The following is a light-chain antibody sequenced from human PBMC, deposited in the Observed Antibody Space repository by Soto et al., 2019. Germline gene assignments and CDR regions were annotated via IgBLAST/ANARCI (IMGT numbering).Light chain of an antibody. Sequence: QSVLTQPASVSGSPGQSITISCTGTSSDVGSYDLVSWYQQHPGKAPKLVIYEDSKRPSGVSIRFSGSKSGNTASLTISGLQAEDEADYYCCSYAGSATFEFGGGTKLTVL. V-gene: IGLV2-23*02. CDR3: CSYAGSATFE. J-gene: IGLJ2*01. CDR2: EDS. CDR1: SSDVGSYDL.